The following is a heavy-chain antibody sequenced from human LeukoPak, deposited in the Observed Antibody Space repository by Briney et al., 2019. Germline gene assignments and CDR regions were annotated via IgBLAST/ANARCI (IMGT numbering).Heavy chain of an antibody. CDR3: AKSSIQLWFSAYFDY. J-gene: IGHJ4*02. V-gene: IGHV3-9*01. CDR1: GFTFDDYA. Sequence: GGSLRLSCAASGFTFDDYAMHWVRQAPGKGLEWVSGISWNSGSIGYAGSVKGRFTISRDNAKNSLYLQMNSLRAEDTALYYCAKSSIQLWFSAYFDYWGQGTLVTVSS. D-gene: IGHD5-18*01. CDR2: ISWNSGSI.